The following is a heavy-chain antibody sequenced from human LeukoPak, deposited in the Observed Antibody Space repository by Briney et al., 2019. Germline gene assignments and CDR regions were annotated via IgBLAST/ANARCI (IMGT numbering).Heavy chain of an antibody. V-gene: IGHV3-21*01. CDR1: GFTFSSYA. D-gene: IGHD1-26*01. Sequence: GGSLRLSCAASGFTFSSYAMSWVRQAPGKGLEWVSSISSGSTYKYYADSVKGRFTISRDNAKNSLYLQMNSLRAEDTAVYYCARGSGSHSPFDYWGQGTLVTVSS. J-gene: IGHJ4*02. CDR2: ISSGSTYK. CDR3: ARGSGSHSPFDY.